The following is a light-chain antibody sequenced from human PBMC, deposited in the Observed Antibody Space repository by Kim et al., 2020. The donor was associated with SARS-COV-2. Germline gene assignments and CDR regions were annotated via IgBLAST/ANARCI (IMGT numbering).Light chain of an antibody. J-gene: IGLJ1*01. Sequence: ELTQPPSASGTPGQRVTISCSGSSSNFGKNSVSWYQHLPGTAPKVLMYGNNQRPSGVPDRFSGSKSGTSASLAISGLQSEDEADYYCAAWDDSLNGFYVFGSGTRSPS. CDR3: AAWDDSLNGFYV. CDR2: GNN. CDR1: SSNFGKNS. V-gene: IGLV1-44*01.